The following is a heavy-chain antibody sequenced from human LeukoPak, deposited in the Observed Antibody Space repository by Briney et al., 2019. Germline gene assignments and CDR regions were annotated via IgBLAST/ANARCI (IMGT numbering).Heavy chain of an antibody. CDR2: ISGSGGST. CDR3: AKDLPQGYCSGGSCYSSPHY. V-gene: IGHV3-23*01. J-gene: IGHJ4*02. D-gene: IGHD2-15*01. Sequence: PGGSLRLSCAASGFTFSSYAMSWVRQAPGKGLEWVSAISGSGGSTYYADSVKGRFTISRDNSKNTLYLQMNSLRAEDTAVYYCAKDLPQGYCSGGSCYSSPHYWGQGTLVTVSS. CDR1: GFTFSSYA.